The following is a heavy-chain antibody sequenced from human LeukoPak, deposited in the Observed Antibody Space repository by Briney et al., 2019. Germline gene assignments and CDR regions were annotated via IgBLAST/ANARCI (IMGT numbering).Heavy chain of an antibody. D-gene: IGHD6-19*01. CDR1: GLTVSSNY. CDR3: AKAYAGYSSGWYPRFDY. V-gene: IGHV3-66*01. Sequence: GGSLRLSCAASGLTVSSNYMSWVRQAPGKGLEWVSVIYSGGSTYYADSVKGRFTISRDNSKNTLYLQMNSLRAEDTAVYYCAKAYAGYSSGWYPRFDYWGQGTLVTVSS. J-gene: IGHJ4*02. CDR2: IYSGGST.